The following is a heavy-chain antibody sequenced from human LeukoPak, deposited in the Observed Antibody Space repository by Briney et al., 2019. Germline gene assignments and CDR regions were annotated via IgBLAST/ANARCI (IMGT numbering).Heavy chain of an antibody. D-gene: IGHD6-13*01. CDR2: ISSSGSTI. CDR1: GFTFSDYY. CDR3: ARESDLYSSSYRQIINWFDP. V-gene: IGHV3-11*01. J-gene: IGHJ5*02. Sequence: GGSLRLSCAASGFTFSDYYMSWIRQAPGKGLEWVSYISSSGSTIYYADSVKGRFTISRDNAKNSLYLQMNSLRAEDTAVYYCARESDLYSSSYRQIINWFDPWGQGTLVTVSS.